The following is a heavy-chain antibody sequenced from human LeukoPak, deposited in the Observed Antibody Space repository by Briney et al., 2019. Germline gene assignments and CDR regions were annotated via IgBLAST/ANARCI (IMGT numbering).Heavy chain of an antibody. CDR1: GGSFSGYY. CDR3: ARDGYYYDSSGYYEKMYYFDY. V-gene: IGHV4-34*01. CDR2: INHSGST. D-gene: IGHD3-22*01. Sequence: SESLSLTCAVYGGSFSGYYWSWIRQPPGKGLEWIGEINHSGSTNYNPSLKSRVTMSVDTSKNQFSLKLSSVTAADTAVYYCARDGYYYDSSGYYEKMYYFDYWGQGTLVTVSS. J-gene: IGHJ4*02.